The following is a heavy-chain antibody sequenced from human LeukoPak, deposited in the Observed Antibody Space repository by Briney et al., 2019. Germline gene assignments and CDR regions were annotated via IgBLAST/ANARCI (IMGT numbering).Heavy chain of an antibody. J-gene: IGHJ2*01. V-gene: IGHV3-21*01. CDR1: RHPLNSYS. D-gene: IGHD4-23*01. CDR2: ISSSSSYI. Sequence: GGSLTLSCALSRHPLNSYSTLWVRHAPGRGREWVSSISSSSSYIYYADSVKDRFTISRDNAKTTMYLQMKSLRAEDTAVYYCAREHGGTVLWDFDLWGRGNLVTVSS. CDR3: AREHGGTVLWDFDL.